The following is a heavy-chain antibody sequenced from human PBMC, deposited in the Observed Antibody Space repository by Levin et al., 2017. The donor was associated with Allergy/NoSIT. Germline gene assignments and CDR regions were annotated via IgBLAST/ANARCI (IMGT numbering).Heavy chain of an antibody. CDR2: IIPILGIA. V-gene: IGHV1-69*02. CDR3: AGGGGSLHDAFDI. J-gene: IGHJ3*02. D-gene: IGHD2-15*01. CDR1: GGTFSSYT. Sequence: ASVKVSCKASGGTFSSYTISWVRQAPGQGLEWMGRIIPILGIANYAQKFQGRVTITADKSTSTAYMELSSLRSEDTAVYYCAGGGGSLHDAFDIWGQGTMVTVSS.